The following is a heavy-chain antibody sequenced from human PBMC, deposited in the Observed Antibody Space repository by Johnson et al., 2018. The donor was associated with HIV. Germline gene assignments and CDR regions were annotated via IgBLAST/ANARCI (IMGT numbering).Heavy chain of an antibody. J-gene: IGHJ3*02. CDR3: ARTSEWATYQDAFDI. CDR1: GFTFSYYG. CDR2: IYNGTT. Sequence: VQLVESGGAVVQPGTSLRLSCAASGFTFSYYGVHWVRQAPGKGLEWVSLIYNGTTFYADSVKGRFTISRDNSKNTLYLQMTSLRAEDTAVFYCARTSEWATYQDAFDIWGQGTMVSVSS. D-gene: IGHD1-26*01. V-gene: IGHV3-NL1*01.